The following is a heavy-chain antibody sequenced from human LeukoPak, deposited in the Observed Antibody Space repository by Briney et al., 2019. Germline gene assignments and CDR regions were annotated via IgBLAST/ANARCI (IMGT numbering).Heavy chain of an antibody. V-gene: IGHV1-2*02. CDR2: INPNSGGT. CDR1: GYTFTGYY. Sequence: EASVKVSCKASGYTFTGYYMHWVRQAPGQGLEWMGWINPNSGGTNYAQKFQGRVTMTRDTSISTAYMELSRLRSDDTAVYYCARDLKYSSSWPTATDYWGQGTLVTVSS. D-gene: IGHD6-13*01. J-gene: IGHJ4*02. CDR3: ARDLKYSSSWPTATDY.